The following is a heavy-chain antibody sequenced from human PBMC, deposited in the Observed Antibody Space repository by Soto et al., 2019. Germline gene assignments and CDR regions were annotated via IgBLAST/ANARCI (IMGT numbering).Heavy chain of an antibody. V-gene: IGHV1-69*02. CDR2: IIPILGIA. D-gene: IGHD6-13*01. CDR1: GGTFSSYT. CDR3: ARFAAAGDDYYYYGMDV. Sequence: QVQLVQSGAEVKKPGSSVKVSCKASGGTFSSYTISWVRQAPGQGLEWMGRIIPILGIANYAQKFQGRVTITADESTSTAYMELSSLRSEDTAVYYCARFAAAGDDYYYYGMDVWGQGTTVTVSS. J-gene: IGHJ6*02.